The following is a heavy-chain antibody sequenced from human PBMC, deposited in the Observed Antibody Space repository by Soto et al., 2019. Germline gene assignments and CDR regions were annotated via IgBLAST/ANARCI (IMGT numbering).Heavy chain of an antibody. D-gene: IGHD3-22*01. CDR3: ARDPHYYDSSGYYDY. J-gene: IGHJ4*02. V-gene: IGHV3-74*01. Sequence: PGGSLRLSCAASGFTFSSYWMHWVRQAPGKGLVWVSRINSDGSSTSYADSVKGRFTISRDNAKNTLYLQMNSLRAEDTAVYYCARDPHYYDSSGYYDYWGQGTLVTVSS. CDR2: INSDGSST. CDR1: GFTFSSYW.